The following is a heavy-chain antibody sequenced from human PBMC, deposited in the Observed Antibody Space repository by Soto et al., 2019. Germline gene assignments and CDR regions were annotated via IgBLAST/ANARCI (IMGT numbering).Heavy chain of an antibody. D-gene: IGHD2-15*01. V-gene: IGHV3-33*01. CDR3: ASDRDQVVVAATRFTHFDY. CDR1: GLTFSSYG. CDR2: IWYDGSNK. Sequence: QVQLVESGGGVVQPGRSLRRSCAASGLTFSSYGMHWVRQAPGKGLGWVAVIWYDGSNKYYADSVKGRFTISRDNSKNTLYLQMNSLRAEDTAVYYCASDRDQVVVAATRFTHFDYWGQGTLVTVSS. J-gene: IGHJ4*02.